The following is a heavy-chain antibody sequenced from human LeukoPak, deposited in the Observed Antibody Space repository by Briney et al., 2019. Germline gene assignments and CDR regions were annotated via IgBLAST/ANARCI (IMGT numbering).Heavy chain of an antibody. V-gene: IGHV1-18*01. CDR3: ARDPKPPTVTTENAFDI. Sequence: ASVKVSCKTSGYSFTNYGISWVRQAPGQGLEWMGWISAYNGNTNYAQKLQGRVTMTTDTSTSTAYMELRSLRSDDTAVYYCARDPKPPTVTTENAFDIWGQGTMVTVSS. CDR1: GYSFTNYG. J-gene: IGHJ3*02. CDR2: ISAYNGNT. D-gene: IGHD4-17*01.